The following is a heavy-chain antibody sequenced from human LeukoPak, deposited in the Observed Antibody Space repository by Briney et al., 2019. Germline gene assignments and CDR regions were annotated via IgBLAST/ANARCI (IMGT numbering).Heavy chain of an antibody. CDR3: ARVPIAAAGKGDWFDP. D-gene: IGHD6-13*01. J-gene: IGHJ5*02. V-gene: IGHV1-46*01. CDR2: INPSGGST. CDR1: GYTFTSYY. Sequence: ASVKVSCKASGYTFTSYYMHWVRQAPGQGLEWMGIINPSGGSTSYAQKFQGRVTMTRDTSISTAYMELSSLRSEDTAVYYCARVPIAAAGKGDWFDPWGQGTLVTVSS.